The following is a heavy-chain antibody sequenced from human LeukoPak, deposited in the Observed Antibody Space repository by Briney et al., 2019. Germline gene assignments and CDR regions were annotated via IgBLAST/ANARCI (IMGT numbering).Heavy chain of an antibody. J-gene: IGHJ4*02. Sequence: GGSLRLSCGASGFTFSSYAMSWVRQAPGRGLEWVSAIGSGTYYADSVKGRFTISRDNSKNTLYLQMNSLRAEDTAVYYCAKVLAYYFDYWGQGTLVTVSS. V-gene: IGHV3-23*01. CDR2: IGSGT. CDR1: GFTFSSYA. CDR3: AKVLAYYFDY.